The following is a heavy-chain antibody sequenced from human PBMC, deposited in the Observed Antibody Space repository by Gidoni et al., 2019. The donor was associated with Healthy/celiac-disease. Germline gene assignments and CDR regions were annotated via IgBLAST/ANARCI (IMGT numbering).Heavy chain of an antibody. CDR3: ARDHCSGGSCYLEKYYYYGMDV. CDR1: GFTFRSYS. V-gene: IGHV3-21*01. CDR2: ISRSSSYI. Sequence: EVQLVESGGGLVKPGGSLRLSCAASGFTFRSYSMNWVRQAPGKGLGWVSSISRSSSYIYYADSVKGRFTISRDNAKNSLYLQMNSLRAEDTAVYYCARDHCSGGSCYLEKYYYYGMDVWGQGTTVTVSS. J-gene: IGHJ6*02. D-gene: IGHD2-15*01.